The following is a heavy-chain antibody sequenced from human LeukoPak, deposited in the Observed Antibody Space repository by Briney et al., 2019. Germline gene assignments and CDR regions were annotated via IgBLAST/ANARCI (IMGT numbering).Heavy chain of an antibody. Sequence: SETLSLTCTVSGGSISSYYWSWIRQPAGKGLEWIGRIYTSGSTNYNPSLNSRVTISRDTAKNHFSLRLSTVTAADTAVYFCARGRVSSSTWYSTYYYYFYMDVWGKGTTVTVSS. J-gene: IGHJ6*03. CDR2: IYTSGST. D-gene: IGHD6-13*01. V-gene: IGHV4-4*07. CDR3: ARGRVSSSTWYSTYYYYFYMDV. CDR1: GGSISSYY.